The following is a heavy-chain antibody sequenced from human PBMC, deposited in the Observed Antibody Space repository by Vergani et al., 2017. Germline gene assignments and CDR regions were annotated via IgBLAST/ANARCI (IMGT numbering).Heavy chain of an antibody. V-gene: IGHV3-15*01. CDR2: IKSKTDGGTT. D-gene: IGHD1-14*01. J-gene: IGHJ5*02. CDR3: TTEPAYNRNLQSWFDP. Sequence: EVQLVESGGGLVKPGGSLRLSCAASGFTFSNAWMSWVRQAPGKGLEWVGRIKSKTDGGTTDYAAPVKGRFTISRDDSKNTLYLQMNSLKTEDTAVYYCTTEPAYNRNLQSWFDPWGQGTLVTVSS. CDR1: GFTFSNAW.